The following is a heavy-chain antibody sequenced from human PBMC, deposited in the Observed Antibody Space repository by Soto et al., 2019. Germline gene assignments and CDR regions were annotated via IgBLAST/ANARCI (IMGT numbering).Heavy chain of an antibody. CDR2: IDYSGST. V-gene: IGHV4-31*03. D-gene: IGHD1-7*01. J-gene: IGHJ4*02. Sequence: QVQLQESGPGLVKPSQTLSLTCTVSGGSISSGGYYWSWIRQHPGKGLEWIGYIDYSGSTYYNPSLKSRVTISVDTFKNQCSLKLSSVTAADTAVYYCARSAELELFPEFDYWGQGTLVTVSS. CDR1: GGSISSGGYY. CDR3: ARSAELELFPEFDY.